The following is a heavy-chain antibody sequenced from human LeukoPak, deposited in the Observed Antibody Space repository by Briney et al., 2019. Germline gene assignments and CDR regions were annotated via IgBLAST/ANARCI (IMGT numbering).Heavy chain of an antibody. CDR3: AKSIVVAGILKLGGMDV. CDR1: GFNFSSYG. CDR2: IRYDGSNT. V-gene: IGHV3-30*02. D-gene: IGHD6-19*01. Sequence: GGSLRLSCAASGFNFSSYGMHWVRQAPGKGLEWVAFIRYDGSNTYYADSVRGRFTFSRDNSEDMVYLQMNSLRAEDTAVYYCAKSIVVAGILKLGGMDVWGQGTTVTVSS. J-gene: IGHJ6*02.